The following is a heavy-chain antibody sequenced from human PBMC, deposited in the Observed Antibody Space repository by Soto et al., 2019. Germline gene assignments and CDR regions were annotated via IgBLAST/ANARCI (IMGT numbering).Heavy chain of an antibody. D-gene: IGHD4-17*01. CDR3: ARGKMYLTYGDRLFDY. CDR1: GYTFTSYD. V-gene: IGHV1-8*01. J-gene: IGHJ4*02. Sequence: ASVKVSCKASGYTFTSYDINWVRQATGQGLEWMGWMNPNSGKTGYAQKFQGRVTMTRNTSISTAYMELSSLRSEDTAVYYWARGKMYLTYGDRLFDYWGQGTLVTVSS. CDR2: MNPNSGKT.